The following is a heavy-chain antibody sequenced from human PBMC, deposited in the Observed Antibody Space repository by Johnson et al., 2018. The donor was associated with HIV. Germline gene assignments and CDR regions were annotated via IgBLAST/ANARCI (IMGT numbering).Heavy chain of an antibody. CDR3: AKEGWAAAQEGWGAFDI. CDR1: GFTFSDYY. D-gene: IGHD6-13*01. Sequence: QVQLVESGGGLVKPGGSLRLSCAASGFTFSDYYMSWIRQAPGKGLEWVAVISYDGSNKYYADSVKGRFTISRDNSKNTLYLQMNSLRAEDTAVYYCAKEGWAAAQEGWGAFDIWGQGTMVTVSS. J-gene: IGHJ3*02. CDR2: ISYDGSNK. V-gene: IGHV3-30*18.